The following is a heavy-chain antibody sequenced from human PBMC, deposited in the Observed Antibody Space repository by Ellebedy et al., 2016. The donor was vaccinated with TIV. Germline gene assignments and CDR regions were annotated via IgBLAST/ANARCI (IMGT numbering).Heavy chain of an antibody. D-gene: IGHD4-17*01. CDR1: GGSVSSGSYY. CDR3: ARVVRLRGNWFDP. Sequence: SETLSLTCTVSGGSVSSGSYYWSWIRQPPGKGLEWIGYIFYSGSTNYNPSLKSRVTISVDTSKNQFSLQLNSVTPEDTAVYYCARVVRLRGNWFDPWGQGTLVTVSS. V-gene: IGHV4-61*01. CDR2: IFYSGST. J-gene: IGHJ5*02.